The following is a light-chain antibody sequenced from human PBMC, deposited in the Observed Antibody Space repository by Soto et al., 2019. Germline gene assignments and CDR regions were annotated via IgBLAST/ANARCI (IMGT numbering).Light chain of an antibody. V-gene: IGLV1-44*01. J-gene: IGLJ1*01. CDR2: TND. CDR1: SPNIGSNS. CDR3: AAWDDSLNGYV. Sequence: SVLTQPPSASGTPGQSITISCSGSSPNIGSNSVNWYQQLPGAAPKLLIYTNDQRPSGVPDRFSGSKSGTSASLAISGLQSDDEADYYCAAWDDSLNGYVFGTGTKLTVL.